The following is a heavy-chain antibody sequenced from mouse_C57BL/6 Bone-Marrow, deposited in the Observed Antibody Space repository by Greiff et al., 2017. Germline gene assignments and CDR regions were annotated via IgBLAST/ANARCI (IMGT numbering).Heavy chain of an antibody. J-gene: IGHJ4*01. CDR2: IFIGGST. CDR1: GFSLTSYG. Sequence: VQLQQSGPGLGQRVQSWAITCTGSGFSLTSYGVPWVRPSPGTGLECLLVIFIGGSTDYNAAFISRLSISKDNSKSQVFFKMNSLQADDTAIYYCARKNLHYAMDYWGQGTSVTVSS. V-gene: IGHV2-2*01. CDR3: ARKNLHYAMDY.